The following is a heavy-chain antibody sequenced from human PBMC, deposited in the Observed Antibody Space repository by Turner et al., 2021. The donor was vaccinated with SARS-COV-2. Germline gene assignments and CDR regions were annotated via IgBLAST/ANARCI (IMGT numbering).Heavy chain of an antibody. CDR3: ESATFGGFNPTYYGMDV. CDR1: GYTFTDDY. D-gene: IGHD3-10*01. J-gene: IGHJ6*02. V-gene: IGHV1-2*02. CDR2: IDTSSGGT. Sequence: HVQRVQSGAVVKKPGAPVKVSCKPSGYTFTDDYMHWVRQARGQGLKWLGWIDTSSGGTNSDQKFQSRVTMTRDAYISTAYMELRRLRSDDTAVDYCESATFGGFNPTYYGMDVWGQGTTVTVSS.